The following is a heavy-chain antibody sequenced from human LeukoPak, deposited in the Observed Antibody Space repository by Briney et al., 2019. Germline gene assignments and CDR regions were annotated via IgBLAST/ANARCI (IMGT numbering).Heavy chain of an antibody. CDR3: AREILAPGKTHDY. CDR2: IIPIFGTA. J-gene: IGHJ4*02. V-gene: IGHV1-69*05. Sequence: SVKVSCKASGGTFSSYAISWVRQAPGQGLEWMGGIIPIFGTANYAQKLQGRVTMTTETSTSTAYMELRSLRSDDTAVYYCAREILAPGKTHDYWGQGTLVTVSS. CDR1: GGTFSSYA.